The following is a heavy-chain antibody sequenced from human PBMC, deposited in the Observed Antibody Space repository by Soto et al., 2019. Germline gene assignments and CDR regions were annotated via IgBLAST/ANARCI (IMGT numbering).Heavy chain of an antibody. V-gene: IGHV3-74*01. CDR1: GFTFSSYW. Sequence: EVQLVESGGGLVQPGGSLRLCCAASGFTFSSYWIHWVRKAPGKGLVWVSRINSDGSSTSYADSVKGRFTISRDNAKNTLYLQMNSLRAEDTAVYYCARELADTAYDYWGQGTLVTVSS. J-gene: IGHJ4*02. CDR2: INSDGSST. CDR3: ARELADTAYDY. D-gene: IGHD5-18*01.